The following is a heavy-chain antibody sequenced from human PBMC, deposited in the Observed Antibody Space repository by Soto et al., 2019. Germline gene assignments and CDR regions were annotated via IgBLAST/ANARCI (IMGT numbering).Heavy chain of an antibody. Sequence: PSETLSLTCTVPADSFISDEYYWSWIRQPPGKSPEWIGYIYYSGNTYYNPSLKSRVFISVDRSKNQFSLQLSSVTAADTAVYYCARDSDYWSRGTRVTVSS. CDR2: IYYSGNT. V-gene: IGHV4-30-4*08. J-gene: IGHJ4*02. CDR3: ARDSDY. CDR1: ADSFISDEYY.